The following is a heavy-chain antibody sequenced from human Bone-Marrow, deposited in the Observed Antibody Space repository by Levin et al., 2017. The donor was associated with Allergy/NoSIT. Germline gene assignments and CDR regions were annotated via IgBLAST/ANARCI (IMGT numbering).Heavy chain of an antibody. Sequence: PGGSLRLSCAASGFTFKTYSMNWVRQAPGKGLEWVSSISGSSSYIYYADSVKGRFTISRDNAQNSLYLQMNSLRAEDTAVYYCARRSGDSVGYIDYWGQGTLVTVSS. CDR2: ISGSSSYI. CDR1: GFTFKTYS. V-gene: IGHV3-21*01. CDR3: ARRSGDSVGYIDY. J-gene: IGHJ4*02. D-gene: IGHD3-10*01.